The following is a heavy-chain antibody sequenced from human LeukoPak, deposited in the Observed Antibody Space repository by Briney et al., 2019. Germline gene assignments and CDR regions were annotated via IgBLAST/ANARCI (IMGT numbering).Heavy chain of an antibody. CDR3: ASEGYSSEGGMNFDY. D-gene: IGHD6-25*01. CDR2: INHSGST. J-gene: IGHJ4*02. Sequence: PGGSLRLSCAASGFTFSSYAMSWLRQPPGKGLEWIGEINHSGSTNYNPSLKSRVTISVDTSKNQFSLKLSSVTAADTAVYYCASEGYSSEGGMNFDYWGQGTLVTVSS. V-gene: IGHV4-34*01. CDR1: GFTFSSYA.